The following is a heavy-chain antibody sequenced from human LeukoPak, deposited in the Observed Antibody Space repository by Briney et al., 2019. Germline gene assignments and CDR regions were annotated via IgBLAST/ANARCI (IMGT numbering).Heavy chain of an antibody. CDR3: AKSRHPYNWNDGAFFDY. CDR1: GFTFSSYE. CDR2: ISYDGSNK. D-gene: IGHD1-20*01. Sequence: PGGSLRLSCAASGFTFSSYEMNWVRQAPGKGLEWVAVISYDGSNKYYADSVKGRFTISRDNSKNTLYLQMNSLRPEGTTVYYCAKSRHPYNWNDGAFFDYWGQGTLVTVSS. V-gene: IGHV3-30*18. J-gene: IGHJ4*02.